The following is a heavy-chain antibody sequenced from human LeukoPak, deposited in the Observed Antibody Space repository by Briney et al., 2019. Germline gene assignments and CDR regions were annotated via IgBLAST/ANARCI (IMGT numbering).Heavy chain of an antibody. CDR1: GFTFSDYY. V-gene: IGHV3-11*05. CDR2: ISSTSIYT. D-gene: IGHD6-13*01. CDR3: AREDGYSSSWYSDY. Sequence: GGSLRLSCAASGFTFSDYYMSWIRQAPGKGLEWVADISSTSIYTNYADSVKGRFTISRDNAKNSLYLQMNSLRAEDTAVYYCAREDGYSSSWYSDYWGQGTLVTVSS. J-gene: IGHJ4*02.